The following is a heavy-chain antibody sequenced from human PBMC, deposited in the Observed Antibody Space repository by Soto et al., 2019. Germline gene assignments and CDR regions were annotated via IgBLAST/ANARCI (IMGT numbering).Heavy chain of an antibody. J-gene: IGHJ5*02. CDR2: IYYSGST. CDR3: AREVDDSSGYYSGWFDP. V-gene: IGHV4-59*01. D-gene: IGHD3-22*01. Sequence: SETLSLTCTVSGGSISSYYWSWIRQPPGKGLEWIGYIYYSGSTNYNPSLKSRVTISVDTSKNQFSLKLSSVTAADTAVYYCAREVDDSSGYYSGWFDPWGQGTLVTVSS. CDR1: GGSISSYY.